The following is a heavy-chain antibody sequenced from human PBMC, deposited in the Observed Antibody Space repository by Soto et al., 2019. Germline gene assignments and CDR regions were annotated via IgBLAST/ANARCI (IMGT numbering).Heavy chain of an antibody. CDR3: ARLAYYFDSIGSYQTSPFDY. CDR2: IYHSGSA. Sequence: SETLSLTCTVSGGSISSSRYYWGWVRQPPGKGLEWIGIIYHSGSAYYNPSLESRVTISVDTSNNQFSLKLISVTAADTAVYYCARLAYYFDSIGSYQTSPFDYWGQGALVTVSS. D-gene: IGHD3-22*01. V-gene: IGHV4-39*01. CDR1: GGSISSSRYY. J-gene: IGHJ4*02.